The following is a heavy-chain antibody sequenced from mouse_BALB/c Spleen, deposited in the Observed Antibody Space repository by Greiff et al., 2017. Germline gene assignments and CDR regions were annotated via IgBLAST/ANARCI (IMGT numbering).Heavy chain of an antibody. CDR2: IYPGSGST. CDR1: GYTFTDYV. J-gene: IGHJ3*01. D-gene: IGHD1-1*01. CDR3: AGSGSSYEGFAY. V-gene: IGHV1-77*01. Sequence: QVQLKQSGPELVKPGASVKMSCKASGYTFTDYVISWVKQRTGQGLEWIGEIYPGSGSTYYNEKFKGKATLTADKSSNTAYMQLSSLTSEDSAVYFCAGSGSSYEGFAYWGQGTLVTVSA.